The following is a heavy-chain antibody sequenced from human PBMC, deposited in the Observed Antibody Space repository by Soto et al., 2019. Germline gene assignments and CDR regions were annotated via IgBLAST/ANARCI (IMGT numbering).Heavy chain of an antibody. D-gene: IGHD6-19*01. V-gene: IGHV3-7*03. CDR1: GFTSRNYW. CDR3: TRCTRGSSRWSYYYGMDV. Sequence: GGPLRLSCAASGFTSRNYWMSWFRQAPGKGLEWVANIKQDGSEEYSVDSVKGRFTISRDSAKNSLYLQMRSLRADDTALYYCTRCTRGSSRWSYYYGMDVWGQGTTVTVSS. J-gene: IGHJ6*02. CDR2: IKQDGSEE.